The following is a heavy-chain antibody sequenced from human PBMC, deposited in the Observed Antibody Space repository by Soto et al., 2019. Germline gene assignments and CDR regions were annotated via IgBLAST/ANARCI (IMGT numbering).Heavy chain of an antibody. CDR2: ISSTSSAR. V-gene: IGHV3-48*02. D-gene: IGHD3-9*01. Sequence: DVQLVESGGGFIQPGESLRLSCAASGFTFSVHSMNWVRRAPGKGLEWVSYISSTSSARYYADSVRGRFTISRDNVKYSLYLQMNSLTDEDTAVYYYARDSDIYYGMDVWGQGTTVTVSS. J-gene: IGHJ6*02. CDR3: ARDSDIYYGMDV. CDR1: GFTFSVHS.